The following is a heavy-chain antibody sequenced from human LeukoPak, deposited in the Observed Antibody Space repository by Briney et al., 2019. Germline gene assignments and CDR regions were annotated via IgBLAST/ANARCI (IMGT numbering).Heavy chain of an antibody. J-gene: IGHJ4*02. CDR3: AKRNYYDSRGYYEYYFDD. Sequence: PGGSLRLSCAASGFTFSSYAMSWVRQAPGKGLEWVSAISGSGGSTYYADSVKGRFTISRDNSKNTLYLQMNSLRAEDTAVYYCAKRNYYDSRGYYEYYFDDWGQGTLVTVSS. CDR1: GFTFSSYA. V-gene: IGHV3-23*01. CDR2: ISGSGGST. D-gene: IGHD3-22*01.